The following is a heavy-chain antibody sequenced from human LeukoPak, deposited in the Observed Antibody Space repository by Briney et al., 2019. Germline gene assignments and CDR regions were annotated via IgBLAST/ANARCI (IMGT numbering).Heavy chain of an antibody. Sequence: ASVKVSCKASGYTFTSYDINWLRQATGQGLEWMGWMNPNSGNTGYAQKFQGRVTMTRNTSISTAYMELSSLRSEDTAVYYCARGPGIGYWAEEATAFDIWGQGTMVTVSS. D-gene: IGHD2-15*01. CDR2: MNPNSGNT. J-gene: IGHJ3*02. CDR3: ARGPGIGYWAEEATAFDI. CDR1: GYTFTSYD. V-gene: IGHV1-8*01.